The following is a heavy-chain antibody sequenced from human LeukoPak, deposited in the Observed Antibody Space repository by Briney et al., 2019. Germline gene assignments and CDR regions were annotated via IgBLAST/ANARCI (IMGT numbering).Heavy chain of an antibody. J-gene: IGHJ4*02. CDR3: ARDESYDSSSPSFDY. CDR1: GFTFSSYS. D-gene: IGHD3-22*01. Sequence: GGSLRLSCAASGFTFSSYSMNWVRQAPGKGLEWVSSISSSSSYIYYADSVKGRFTISRDNAKNSLYLQMNSLRAEDTAVYYCARDESYDSSSPSFDYWGQGTLVTVSS. CDR2: ISSSSSYI. V-gene: IGHV3-21*01.